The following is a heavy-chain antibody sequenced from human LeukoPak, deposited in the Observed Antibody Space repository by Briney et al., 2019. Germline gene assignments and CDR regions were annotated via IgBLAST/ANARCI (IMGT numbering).Heavy chain of an antibody. Sequence: GGSLRLSCAASGITVSSNYMSWVRHAPGKGLEWVSVIYTGGSAYYADSVKGRFTISRDNTKNTLYLQMNSLRAEDTAVYYCARGRDGYHLSPWDYWGQGTLVTVSS. V-gene: IGHV3-66*01. CDR3: ARGRDGYHLSPWDY. CDR1: GITVSSNY. D-gene: IGHD5-24*01. CDR2: IYTGGSA. J-gene: IGHJ4*02.